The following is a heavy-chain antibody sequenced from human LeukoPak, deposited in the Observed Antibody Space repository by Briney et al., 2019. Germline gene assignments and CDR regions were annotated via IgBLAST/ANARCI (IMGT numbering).Heavy chain of an antibody. D-gene: IGHD6-13*01. V-gene: IGHV3-23*01. CDR3: AKDIRSSWYYFQD. CDR2: ISGSGDRT. CDR1: GFSFSNYA. Sequence: PGGSLRLSCAASGFSFSNYAMTWVRQAPGKGLEWVSTISGSGDRTYYADSVKGRFTISRDNSKNTLYVQMNSLRAEDTAVYYCAKDIRSSWYYFQDWGLGTLVTVSS. J-gene: IGHJ1*01.